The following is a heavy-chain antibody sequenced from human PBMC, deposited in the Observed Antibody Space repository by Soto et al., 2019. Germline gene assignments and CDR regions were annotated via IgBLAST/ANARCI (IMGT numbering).Heavy chain of an antibody. Sequence: GASVKVSCKASGYTFINYGINWVRQAPGLGLEWMGWINTYNGNTNYAQKIQGRVTMTTDTSTSTAYMELRSLRSDDTAVYYCARDHFSSGWYGFDYWGQGTLVTVSS. V-gene: IGHV1-18*01. CDR3: ARDHFSSGWYGFDY. CDR2: INTYNGNT. J-gene: IGHJ4*02. CDR1: GYTFINYG. D-gene: IGHD6-19*01.